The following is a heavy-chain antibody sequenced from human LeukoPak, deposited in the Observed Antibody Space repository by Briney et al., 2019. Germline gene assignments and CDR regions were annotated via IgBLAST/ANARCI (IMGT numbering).Heavy chain of an antibody. D-gene: IGHD2-15*01. CDR1: DYSISSGFH. J-gene: IGHJ4*02. CDR2: IHHSGRT. V-gene: IGHV4-38-2*02. CDR3: AKIYCSDITCYLDF. Sequence: SETLSLTCTVSDYSISSGFHWGWIRQPPGKGLEWIATIHHSGRTYYNPSLKSRVTISVDTSKNQFSLRLTSVTAADTAVYHCAKIYCSDITCYLDFWGQGTLVTVSS.